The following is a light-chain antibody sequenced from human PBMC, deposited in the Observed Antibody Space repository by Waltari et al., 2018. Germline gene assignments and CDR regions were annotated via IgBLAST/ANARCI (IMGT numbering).Light chain of an antibody. J-gene: IGLJ1*01. Sequence: QSAPSQPASVSGSPGQSITIPCTGAISHIGSYEYGRWYQQHPGRVPRLIIFDVTKRPSGVSSRFSGSKSANTASLTISGLQAEDEADYYCGSYTAGSALYVLGTGT. CDR1: ISHIGSYEY. V-gene: IGLV2-14*03. CDR3: GSYTAGSALYV. CDR2: DVT.